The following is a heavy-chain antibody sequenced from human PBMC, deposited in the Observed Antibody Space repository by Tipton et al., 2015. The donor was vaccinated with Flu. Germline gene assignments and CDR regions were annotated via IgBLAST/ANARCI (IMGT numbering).Heavy chain of an antibody. V-gene: IGHV4-59*01. D-gene: IGHD3-3*01. CDR2: IYYSGST. CDR1: GGSISSYY. J-gene: IGHJ3*02. Sequence: TLSLTCTVSGGSISSYYWSWIRQPPGKGLEWIGYIYYSGSTNYNPSLKSRVTISVDTSKNQFSLKLSSVTAADTAVYYCARGETIFGVVRPDAFDIWGQGTMVTVSS. CDR3: ARGETIFGVVRPDAFDI.